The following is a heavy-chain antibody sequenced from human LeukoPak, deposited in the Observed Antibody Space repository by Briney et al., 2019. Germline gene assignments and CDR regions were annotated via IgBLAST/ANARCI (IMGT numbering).Heavy chain of an antibody. CDR3: ARESRTVQMANSMHGHWFDP. J-gene: IGHJ5*02. D-gene: IGHD5-24*01. CDR1: GGSISSGSYY. V-gene: IGHV4-61*02. CDR2: IYASGIT. Sequence: PSQTLSLTCTVSGGSISSGSYYWSWIRQPAGKGLEWIGRIYASGITTYSSSLKSRLTISVDTSKNQFSLRLTSVTAADTAVYYCARESRTVQMANSMHGHWFDPWGQGTLVTVSS.